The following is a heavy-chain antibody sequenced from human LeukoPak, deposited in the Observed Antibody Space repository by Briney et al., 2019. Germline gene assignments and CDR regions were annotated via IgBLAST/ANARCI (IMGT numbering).Heavy chain of an antibody. V-gene: IGHV4-39*01. CDR2: IYYSGST. CDR3: ARPSGYSYGPPFDY. J-gene: IGHJ4*02. Sequence: PSETLSLTCTVSGGSISSSSYYWGWIRQPPGKGLEWIGSIYYSGSTYYNPSLKSRVTISVGTSKNQFSLKLSSVTAADTAVYYCARPSGYSYGPPFDYWGQGTLVTVSS. D-gene: IGHD5-18*01. CDR1: GGSISSSSYY.